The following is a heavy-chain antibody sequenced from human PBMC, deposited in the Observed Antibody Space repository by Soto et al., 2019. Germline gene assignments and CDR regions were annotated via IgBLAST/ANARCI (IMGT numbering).Heavy chain of an antibody. Sequence: ASVKVSCKASGGTFSSYAISWVRQAPGQGLEWMGGIIPIFGTANYAQKFQGRVTITADESTSTAYMELSSLRSEDTAVYYCARGPRNYYDSTFDYWGQGTLVTVSS. CDR3: ARGPRNYYDSTFDY. CDR2: IIPIFGTA. CDR1: GGTFSSYA. D-gene: IGHD3-22*01. J-gene: IGHJ4*02. V-gene: IGHV1-69*13.